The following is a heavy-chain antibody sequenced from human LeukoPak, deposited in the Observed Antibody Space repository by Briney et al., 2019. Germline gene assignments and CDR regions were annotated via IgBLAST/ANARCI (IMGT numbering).Heavy chain of an antibody. V-gene: IGHV4-59*01. CDR2: IYYSGYT. D-gene: IGHD6-13*01. J-gene: IGHJ3*01. CDR1: GGSISSDY. Sequence: SETLSLTCTVSGGSISSDYWSWIRQPPEKGLEWIGYIYYSGYTNYNPSLTSRVTISLNTSKNQFSLRLKSVTAADTAVYYCARISSSNWYNERGAFDVWGQGTMVTVSS. CDR3: ARISSSNWYNERGAFDV.